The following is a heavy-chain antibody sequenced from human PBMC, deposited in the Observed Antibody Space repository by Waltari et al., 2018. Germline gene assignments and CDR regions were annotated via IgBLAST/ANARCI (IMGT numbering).Heavy chain of an antibody. V-gene: IGHV3-30*02. J-gene: IGHJ4*02. CDR3: AKFVYDSSFYRDY. D-gene: IGHD3-22*01. CDR2: IRYDGSNK. Sequence: QVQLVESGGGVVQPGGSLRLSCAASGFIFSNYGMPWVRQAPGKGLEWVAFIRYDGSNKYYADSVKGRFTISRDNSKNTLYLQMNSLRAEDTAVYYCAKFVYDSSFYRDYWGQGTLVTVSS. CDR1: GFIFSNYG.